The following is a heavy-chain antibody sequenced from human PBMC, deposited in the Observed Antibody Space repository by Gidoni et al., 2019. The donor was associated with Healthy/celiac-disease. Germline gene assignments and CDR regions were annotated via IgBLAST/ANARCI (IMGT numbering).Heavy chain of an antibody. J-gene: IGHJ4*02. CDR2: ISYDGSNK. Sequence: QVQLVESGGGVVQPGRSLRLSCAAAGFTFSSYAMHWVRQAPGKGLEWVAVISYDGSNKYYADSVKGRFTISRDNSKNTLYLQMNSLRAEDTAVYYCAREQNYYDSSGYSDYWGQGTLVTVSS. D-gene: IGHD3-22*01. V-gene: IGHV3-30-3*01. CDR3: AREQNYYDSSGYSDY. CDR1: GFTFSSYA.